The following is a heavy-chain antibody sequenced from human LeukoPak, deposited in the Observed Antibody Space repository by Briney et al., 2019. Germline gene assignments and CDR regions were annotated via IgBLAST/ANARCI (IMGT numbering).Heavy chain of an antibody. Sequence: PGGSLRLSCAASGFTFSDYYMSWIRQAPGKGLEWVSYISSSGSTIYYADSVKGRFTISRDNAKNSLYLQMNSLRAEDTAVYYCARRNYDFWSATYSFDYWGQGTLVTVSS. CDR1: GFTFSDYY. D-gene: IGHD3-3*01. CDR3: ARRNYDFWSATYSFDY. CDR2: ISSSGSTI. J-gene: IGHJ4*02. V-gene: IGHV3-11*04.